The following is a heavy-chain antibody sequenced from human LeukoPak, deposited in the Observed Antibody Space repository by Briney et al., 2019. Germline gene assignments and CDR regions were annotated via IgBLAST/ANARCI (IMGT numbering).Heavy chain of an antibody. CDR1: GFTFSSYW. CDR2: IKQDGSET. D-gene: IGHD5-18*01. J-gene: IGHJ4*02. CDR3: ASDGSDTAMVN. V-gene: IGHV3-7*03. Sequence: PGGSLRLSCAASGFTFSSYWMSWVRQAPGKGLEWVANIKQDGSETNYVDSVKGRFTTSRDNARNSLYLQMNSLRAEDTAVYYCASDGSDTAMVNWGQGTLVTVSS.